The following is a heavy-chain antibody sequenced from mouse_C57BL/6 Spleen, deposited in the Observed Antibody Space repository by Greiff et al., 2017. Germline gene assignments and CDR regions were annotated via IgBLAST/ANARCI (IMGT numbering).Heavy chain of an antibody. CDR2: IDPNSGGT. J-gene: IGHJ3*01. CDR1: GYTFTSYW. V-gene: IGHV1-72*01. D-gene: IGHD2-4*01. Sequence: QVQLKQPGAELVKPGASVKLSCKASGYTFTSYWMHWVKQRPGRGLEWIGRIDPNSGGTKYNEKFKSKATLTVDKPSSTAYMQLSSLTSEDSAVYYCARPGDYDYDAAWFAYWGQGTLVTVSA. CDR3: ARPGDYDYDAAWFAY.